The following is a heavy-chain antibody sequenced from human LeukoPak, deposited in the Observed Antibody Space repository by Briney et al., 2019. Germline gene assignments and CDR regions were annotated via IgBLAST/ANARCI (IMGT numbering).Heavy chain of an antibody. Sequence: GGSLRLSCAASGFTFSGYSMYWVRKAPRQGQERVSYISSGSGTISYSDPVKSRFTMSTDNATNKLYLQMNSLIAEDTAVYYCAGWKGGDCSDNRCFYYGLDVWGQGTTVTVSS. J-gene: IGHJ6*02. D-gene: IGHD2-2*01. CDR1: GFTFSGYS. V-gene: IGHV3-48*01. CDR3: AGWKGGDCSDNRCFYYGLDV. CDR2: ISSGSGTI.